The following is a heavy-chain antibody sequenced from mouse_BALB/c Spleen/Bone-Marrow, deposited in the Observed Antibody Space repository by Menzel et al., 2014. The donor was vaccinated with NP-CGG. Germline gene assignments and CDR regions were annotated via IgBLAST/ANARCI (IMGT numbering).Heavy chain of an antibody. V-gene: IGHV1S135*01. CDR3: SGGGNFDVMDY. CDR1: GYAFTSYN. Sequence: EVQLQQSGPELVKPGTSVKLSCKTSGYAFTSYNMFWVKQSHGKSLEWIGYIDPYNGGTSYNQKFKSKATLTVDKSSSTAYMQLSSLTSEDSAVYYCSGGGNFDVMDYWGQGTSVTVSS. CDR2: IDPYNGGT. J-gene: IGHJ4*01. D-gene: IGHD2-1*01.